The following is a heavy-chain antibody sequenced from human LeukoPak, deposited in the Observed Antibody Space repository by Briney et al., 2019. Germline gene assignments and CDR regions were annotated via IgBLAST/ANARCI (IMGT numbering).Heavy chain of an antibody. CDR3: ATRGDLSWFGALRH. Sequence: PGGSLRLSCVVSGFTFSNYWMDWVRQAPGKGLEWVALIRPDGRETNYAGSVKGRFTISRDNAKNSLYLQMNNLRVEDTAAYYCATRGDLSWFGALRHWSQGTVVTVSS. J-gene: IGHJ4*02. CDR2: IRPDGRET. CDR1: GFTFSNYW. V-gene: IGHV3-7*01. D-gene: IGHD3-16*02.